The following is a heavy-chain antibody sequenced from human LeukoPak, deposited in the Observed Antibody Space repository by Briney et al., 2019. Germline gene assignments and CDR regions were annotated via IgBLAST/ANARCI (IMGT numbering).Heavy chain of an antibody. D-gene: IGHD1-14*01. CDR1: GFTFDDYA. Sequence: PGGSLRPSCAASGFTFDDYAMHWVRQAPGKGLEWVSGISWNSGSIGYADSVKGRFTISRDNAKNTLYLQMKSLRDEDTAVYYCVRDWDHFDFDSWGQGTLVTVSS. J-gene: IGHJ5*01. CDR2: ISWNSGSI. CDR3: VRDWDHFDFDS. V-gene: IGHV3-9*01.